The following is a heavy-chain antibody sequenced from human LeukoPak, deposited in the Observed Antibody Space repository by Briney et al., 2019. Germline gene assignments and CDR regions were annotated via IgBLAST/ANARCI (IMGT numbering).Heavy chain of an antibody. D-gene: IGHD1-26*01. J-gene: IGHJ4*02. V-gene: IGHV3-48*02. CDR1: GFTFSSYS. Sequence: GGSLRLSCAASGFTFSSYSMNWVRQDPGKGLEWELYISSSRSTIFYADSVKGRFTISRDNAKNSLYQQMHSLRDEDTAVYYCARAWYSWGYYFDYWGQGTLVTVSS. CDR2: ISSSRSTI. CDR3: ARAWYSWGYYFDY.